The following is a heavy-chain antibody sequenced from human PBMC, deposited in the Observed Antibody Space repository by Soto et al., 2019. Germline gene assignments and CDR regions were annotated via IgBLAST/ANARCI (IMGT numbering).Heavy chain of an antibody. J-gene: IGHJ4*02. D-gene: IGHD2-15*01. CDR1: GFTFDDYA. CDR2: ISWNSNII. Sequence: EVQLVDCGGGLVHTGRYLRLFWAASGFTFDDYAMHWVRRLPGKRLEWVSCISWNSNIIGYADSVKGRFTISRDNAKNSLYLQMNSLRPEDTALYYCAKGGPDGFCSGGRCYFDYWGQGTLVTVSS. CDR3: AKGGPDGFCSGGRCYFDY. V-gene: IGHV3-9*01.